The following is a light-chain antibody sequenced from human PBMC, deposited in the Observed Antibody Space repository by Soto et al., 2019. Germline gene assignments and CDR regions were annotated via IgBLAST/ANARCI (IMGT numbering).Light chain of an antibody. CDR1: QTISSW. Sequence: DIQMTQSPSTLSGSVGDRVTITCRASQTISSWLAWYQQKPGKAPKLLIYKASTLKSGVPSRFSGSGSGTEFTLTISSLQPEDFATYYCQQSYNIPPITFGQGTRLEIK. V-gene: IGKV1-5*03. J-gene: IGKJ5*01. CDR2: KAS. CDR3: QQSYNIPPIT.